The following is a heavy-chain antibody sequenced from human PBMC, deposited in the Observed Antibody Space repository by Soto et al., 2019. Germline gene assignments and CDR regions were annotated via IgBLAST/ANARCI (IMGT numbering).Heavy chain of an antibody. Sequence: SVEVSCKASGYTFTGYYIHWVRQAPGQGLEGMGWINPNSGGTNYAQKFQGWVTMTRDTSISTAYMELSRLRSDDTAVYYCARSSNYDSSGYFDIWGQGTMVTVSS. D-gene: IGHD3-22*01. J-gene: IGHJ3*02. CDR2: INPNSGGT. V-gene: IGHV1-2*04. CDR3: ARSSNYDSSGYFDI. CDR1: GYTFTGYY.